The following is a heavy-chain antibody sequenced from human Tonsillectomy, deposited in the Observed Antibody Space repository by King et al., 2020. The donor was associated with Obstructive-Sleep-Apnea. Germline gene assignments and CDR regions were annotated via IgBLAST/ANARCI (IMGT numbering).Heavy chain of an antibody. CDR3: ARYYYDNSGYYGYFDY. CDR2: INHNSGGT. V-gene: IGHV1-2*04. CDR1: GYTFTDYY. Sequence: VQLVESGAEVKKPGASVKVSCKASGYTFTDYYIHWVRQAPGQGLDWMGWINHNSGGTNYAQKFQGWVTMTRDTSISTVYMELSRLRSDDTAVYYCARYYYDNSGYYGYFDYWGQGTLVTVSS. J-gene: IGHJ4*02. D-gene: IGHD3-22*01.